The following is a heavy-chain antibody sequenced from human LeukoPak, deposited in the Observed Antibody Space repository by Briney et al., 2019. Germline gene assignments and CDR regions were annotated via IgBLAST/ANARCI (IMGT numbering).Heavy chain of an antibody. CDR3: ARDAGGAFGNYVNYFDY. J-gene: IGHJ4*02. D-gene: IGHD4-11*01. CDR2: IWYDGTNI. CDR1: GLILSSYG. V-gene: IGHV3-33*01. Sequence: PGRSLRLSCAASGLILSSYGIHWVRQAPGKGLEWVAVIWYDGTNIYYGDSVKGRFSISRDNSKNTVYLQMDSLRAEDTAVYYCARDAGGAFGNYVNYFDYWGRGTLVTVSS.